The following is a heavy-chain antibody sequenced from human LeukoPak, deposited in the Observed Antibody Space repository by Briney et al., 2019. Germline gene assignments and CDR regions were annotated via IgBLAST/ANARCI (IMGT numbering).Heavy chain of an antibody. J-gene: IGHJ3*02. CDR3: ARDLHILRYFDWYIPDAFDI. D-gene: IGHD3-9*01. V-gene: IGHV3-21*01. CDR1: GFTFSSYI. Sequence: PGGALRLSWAASGFTFSSYIMNWCRQAPGKVLGLGSSISSSSSYIYYADSVKGRFSIYRDNAKNSLYLQMNKLRAEDTAVYYCARDLHILRYFDWYIPDAFDIWGQGTMVTVSS. CDR2: ISSSSSYI.